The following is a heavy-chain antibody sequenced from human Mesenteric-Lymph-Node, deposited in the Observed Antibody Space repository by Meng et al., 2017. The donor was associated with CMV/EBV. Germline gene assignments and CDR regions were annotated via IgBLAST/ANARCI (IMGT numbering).Heavy chain of an antibody. V-gene: IGHV2-5*02. CDR3: AHSPPVITMIRGVFKLLGYFDS. Sequence: GVGLGWIPQPPGKALEWLAVIYWDDDRRYSPSLKTRLTITKDTSKNQVVLTMTNMDLVDTATYYCAHSPPVITMIRGVFKLLGYFDSWGQGTLVTVSS. D-gene: IGHD3-10*01. CDR2: IYWDDDR. CDR1: GVG. J-gene: IGHJ4*02.